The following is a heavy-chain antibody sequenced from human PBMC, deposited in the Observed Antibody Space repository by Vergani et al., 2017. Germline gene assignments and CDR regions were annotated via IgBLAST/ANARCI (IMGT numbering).Heavy chain of an antibody. CDR3: ARDQYCGGDCYSSGYFDY. Sequence: EVQLVESGGGLVKHGGSLRLSCAASGFTFSSYSMNWVRQAPGKGLEWVSSISSSSSYIYYADSVKGRFTISRDNAKNSLYLQMNSLRAEDTAVYYCARDQYCGGDCYSSGYFDYWGRGTLVTVSS. V-gene: IGHV3-21*01. CDR1: GFTFSSYS. D-gene: IGHD2-21*02. CDR2: ISSSSSYI. J-gene: IGHJ4*02.